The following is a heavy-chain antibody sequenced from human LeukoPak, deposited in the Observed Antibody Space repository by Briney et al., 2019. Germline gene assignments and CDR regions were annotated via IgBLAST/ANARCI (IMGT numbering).Heavy chain of an antibody. CDR1: GLAVRSNY. CDR3: ARDQGPGWFDP. CDR2: IYSTGTT. D-gene: IGHD2-2*01. Sequence: PGGSLRLSCAVSGLAVRSNYVSWVRQAPGKGLEWVAVIYSTGTTFYADSVKGRFTISRDNSKNTVYLQMNSLRPEDTAIYYCARDQGPGWFDPWGQGTLVTVSS. V-gene: IGHV3-53*05. J-gene: IGHJ5*02.